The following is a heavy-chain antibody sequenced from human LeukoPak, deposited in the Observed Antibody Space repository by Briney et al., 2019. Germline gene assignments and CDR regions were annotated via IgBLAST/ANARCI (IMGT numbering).Heavy chain of an antibody. CDR1: GYTFTSYG. CDR3: ARDRRDILTGPQSSDAFDI. V-gene: IGHV1-18*01. J-gene: IGHJ3*02. Sequence: ASVKVSCKASGYTFTSYGISWVRQAPGQGLEWMGWISVYNGNTNYAQKLHGRVTLTTDTSTSTAYMELRSLRSDDTAVYYCARDRRDILTGPQSSDAFDIWGQGTMVTVSS. D-gene: IGHD3-9*01. CDR2: ISVYNGNT.